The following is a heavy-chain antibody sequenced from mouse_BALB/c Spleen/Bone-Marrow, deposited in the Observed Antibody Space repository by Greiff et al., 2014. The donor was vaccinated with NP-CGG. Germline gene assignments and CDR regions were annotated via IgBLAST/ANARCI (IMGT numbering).Heavy chain of an antibody. Sequence: LVESGPELKKPGETVKISCKASGYTFTNYGMNWVKQAPGKGLKWMGWINTYTGEPTYADDFKGRFAFSLETSASTAYLQINNLKNEDTATYFCARRERGGYYTAMDYWGQGTSVTVSS. CDR3: ARRERGGYYTAMDY. J-gene: IGHJ4*01. V-gene: IGHV9-3-1*01. CDR2: INTYTGEP. D-gene: IGHD2-12*01. CDR1: GYTFTNYG.